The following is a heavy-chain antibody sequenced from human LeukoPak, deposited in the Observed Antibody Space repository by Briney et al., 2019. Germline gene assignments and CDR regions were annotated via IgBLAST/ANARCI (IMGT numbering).Heavy chain of an antibody. Sequence: PSETLSLTCTVSGGFISSSSYYWGWIRQPPGKGLEWIGSIYYSGSTYYNPSLKSRVTISVDTSKNQFSLKLSSVTAADTAVYYCARALGGSRPDHYFDYWGQGTLVTVSS. J-gene: IGHJ4*02. D-gene: IGHD3-16*01. CDR2: IYYSGST. CDR1: GGFISSSSYY. V-gene: IGHV4-39*07. CDR3: ARALGGSRPDHYFDY.